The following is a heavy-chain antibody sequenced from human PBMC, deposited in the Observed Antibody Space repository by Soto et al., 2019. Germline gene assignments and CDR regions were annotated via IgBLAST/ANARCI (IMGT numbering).Heavy chain of an antibody. CDR1: GFTFSSYA. CDR3: AKDRQQWPYYVDY. J-gene: IGHJ4*01. V-gene: IGHV3-23*01. Sequence: EVQLLESEGGLVQPGGSLRLSCAASGFTFSSYAMSWVRQAPGKGLEWVSAISGSGGSTYYADSVKGRFTITRDNSKNTLYLQMNSMRAEDTAVYYCAKDRQQWPYYVDYFGHGTLVTFSS. D-gene: IGHD6-19*01. CDR2: ISGSGGST.